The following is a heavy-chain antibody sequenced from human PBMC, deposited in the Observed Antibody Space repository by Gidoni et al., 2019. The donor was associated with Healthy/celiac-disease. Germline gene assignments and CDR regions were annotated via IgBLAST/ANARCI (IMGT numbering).Heavy chain of an antibody. CDR2: TYYSGGT. D-gene: IGHD6-13*01. CDR3: ARMTPYSSSWYNWFDP. CDR1: GGYSSSYY. J-gene: IGHJ5*02. Sequence: QVQLQESGPGLVKPSETLSLTCTVSGGYSSSYYWRWSRQPPGKGREWIGYTYYSGGTNYNPSLKSRVTISVDTSKNQFSLKLSSVTAADPALYYCARMTPYSSSWYNWFDPWGQGTLVTVSS. V-gene: IGHV4-59*13.